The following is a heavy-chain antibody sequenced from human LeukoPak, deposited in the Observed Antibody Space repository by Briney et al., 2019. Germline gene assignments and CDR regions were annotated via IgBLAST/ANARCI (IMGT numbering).Heavy chain of an antibody. CDR2: IYHSGST. J-gene: IGHJ4*02. Sequence: PSETLSLTCTVSGYSISSGYYWGWIRQPPGQGLEWIGSIYHSGSTYYNPSLKSRVTISVDTSKNQFSLKLSSVTAADTAVYYCARSRGYSYGYLRYWGQGTLVTVSS. CDR3: ARSRGYSYGYLRY. D-gene: IGHD5-18*01. CDR1: GYSISSGYY. V-gene: IGHV4-38-2*02.